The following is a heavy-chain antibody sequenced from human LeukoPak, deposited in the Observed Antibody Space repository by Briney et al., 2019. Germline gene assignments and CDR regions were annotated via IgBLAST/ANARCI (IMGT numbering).Heavy chain of an antibody. D-gene: IGHD6-6*01. V-gene: IGHV1-18*01. CDR2: ISAYNGNT. Sequence: ASVKVSCKASGYTFTSYGISWVRQAPGQGLEWMGWISAYNGNTNYAQKPQGRVTMTTDTSTSTAYVELRSLRSDDTAVYYCAREGDGKLVSPGPYYYGMDVWGQGTTVTVSS. CDR3: AREGDGKLVSPGPYYYGMDV. J-gene: IGHJ6*02. CDR1: GYTFTSYG.